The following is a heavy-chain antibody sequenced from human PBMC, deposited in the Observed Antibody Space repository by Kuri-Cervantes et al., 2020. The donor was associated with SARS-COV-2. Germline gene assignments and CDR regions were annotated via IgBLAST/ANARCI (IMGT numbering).Heavy chain of an antibody. V-gene: IGHV3-23*01. CDR1: GFTFSSYW. CDR3: AKVESQVEDDYVGDYWGYFDY. J-gene: IGHJ4*02. Sequence: GESLKISCAASGFTFSSYWMSWVRQAPGKGLEWVSAISGSGGSTYYADSVKGRFTISRDNSKNTLYLQMNSLRAEDTAVYYCAKVESQVEDDYVGDYWGYFDYWGQGTLVTVSS. CDR2: ISGSGGST. D-gene: IGHD4-17*01.